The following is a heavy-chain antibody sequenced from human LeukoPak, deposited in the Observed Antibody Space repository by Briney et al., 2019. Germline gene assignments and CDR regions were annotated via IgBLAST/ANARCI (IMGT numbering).Heavy chain of an antibody. CDR2: IYYSGSTNYSGRT. CDR3: ARVGLLWFGELKSYYMDV. Sequence: AETLSLTCTVSGGSISSGSYYWGWIRQPPGKGLEWIGTIYYSGSTNYSGRTNYNSSLKRRVTISIDTSKNQFSLKLSSVTAADTAVYYCARVGLLWFGELKSYYMDVWGKGTTVTISS. CDR1: GGSISSGSYY. D-gene: IGHD3-10*01. J-gene: IGHJ6*03. V-gene: IGHV4-39*07.